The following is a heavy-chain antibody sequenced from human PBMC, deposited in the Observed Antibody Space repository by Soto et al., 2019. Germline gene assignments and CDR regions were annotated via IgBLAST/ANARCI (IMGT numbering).Heavy chain of an antibody. CDR1: GFTFSSYA. CDR2: ISYDGSNK. V-gene: IGHV3-30-3*01. Sequence: ESGGGVVQPGRSLRLSCAASGFTFSSYAMHWVRQAPGKGLEWVAVISYDGSNKYYADSVKGRFTISRDNSKNTLYLQMNSLRAEDTAVYYCARDIIAVAGPPGYWGQGTLVTVSS. D-gene: IGHD6-19*01. CDR3: ARDIIAVAGPPGY. J-gene: IGHJ4*02.